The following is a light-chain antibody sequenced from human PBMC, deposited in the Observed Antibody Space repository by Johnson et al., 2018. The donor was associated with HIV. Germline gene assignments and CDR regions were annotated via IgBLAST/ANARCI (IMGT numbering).Light chain of an antibody. CDR1: SSNIGNNY. V-gene: IGLV1-51*01. CDR3: GTWDISLSVGYV. J-gene: IGLJ1*01. Sequence: QSVLTQPPSVSAAPGQKVTISCSGSSSNIGNNYVSWYQQLPGTAPKLLIYDNNKRPSGIPDRFSGSKSGTSATLGITGLQTGYEADYYCGTWDISLSVGYVFGTGTKVTVL. CDR2: DNN.